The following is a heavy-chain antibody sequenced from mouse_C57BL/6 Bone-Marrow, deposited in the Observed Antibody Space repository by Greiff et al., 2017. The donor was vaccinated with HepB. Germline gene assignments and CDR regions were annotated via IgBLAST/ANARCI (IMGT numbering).Heavy chain of an antibody. Sequence: QVQLKQPGAELVKPGASVKMSCKASGYTFTSYWITWVKQRPGQGLEWIGDIYPGSGSTNYNEKFKSKATRTGDTSSSTAYMQHSSLTSEDSAVYYCARVGDYDVAWFAYWGQGTLVTVSA. CDR3: ARVGDYDVAWFAY. CDR1: GYTFTSYW. CDR2: IYPGSGST. J-gene: IGHJ3*01. V-gene: IGHV1-55*01. D-gene: IGHD2-4*01.